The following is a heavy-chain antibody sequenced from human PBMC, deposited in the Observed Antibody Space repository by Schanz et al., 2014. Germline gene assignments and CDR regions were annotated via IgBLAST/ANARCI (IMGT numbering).Heavy chain of an antibody. CDR3: AKDPSHGDYDYYFDY. J-gene: IGHJ4*02. D-gene: IGHD3-22*01. CDR1: GFTFSSYA. CDR2: ISSSGSYI. V-gene: IGHV3-23*04. Sequence: EQLVESGGGLVKPGGSLRLSCAASGFTFSSYAMSWVRQAPGKGLEWVSSISSSGSYIHYADSVKGRFTISRDNSKNTLYLQMNSLRAEDTAVYYCAKDPSHGDYDYYFDYWGQGTLVTVSS.